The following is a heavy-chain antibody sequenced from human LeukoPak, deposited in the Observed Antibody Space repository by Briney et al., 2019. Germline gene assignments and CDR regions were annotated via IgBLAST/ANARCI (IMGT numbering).Heavy chain of an antibody. J-gene: IGHJ4*02. D-gene: IGHD4-17*01. V-gene: IGHV4-39*01. Sequence: SETLSLTCTVSGGSISSSSYYWGWIRQPPGKGLEWIGSIYYSGSTYYNPSLKSRVSISVHTSKNQFSLKLRSVTAADTAVYYCARVPTVTFFDYWGQGTLVTVSS. CDR3: ARVPTVTFFDY. CDR2: IYYSGST. CDR1: GGSISSSSYY.